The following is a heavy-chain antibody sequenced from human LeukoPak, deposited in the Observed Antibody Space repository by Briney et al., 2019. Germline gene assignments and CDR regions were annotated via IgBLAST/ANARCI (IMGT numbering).Heavy chain of an antibody. Sequence: SETLSLTCAVYGGSFSGYYWSWIRQPLGKGLEWIGEINHSGSTNYNPSLKSRVTISVDTSKNQFSLKLSSVTAADTAVYYCARGAARPNRGWFDPWGQGTLVTVSS. CDR2: INHSGST. V-gene: IGHV4-34*01. J-gene: IGHJ5*02. CDR3: ARGAARPNRGWFDP. CDR1: GGSFSGYY. D-gene: IGHD6-6*01.